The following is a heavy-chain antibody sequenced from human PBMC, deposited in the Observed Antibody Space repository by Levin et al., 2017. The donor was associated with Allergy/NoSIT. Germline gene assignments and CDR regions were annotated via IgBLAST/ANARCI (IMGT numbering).Heavy chain of an antibody. CDR2: ISGSGGTT. Sequence: LSLTCAASGFTFRSSAMSWVRQAPGKGLEWVSTISGSGGTTYYADSVKGRFTISRDNSKNTLYLQMNSLRAEDTAVYYCAKRGFLDYWGQGTLVTVSS. J-gene: IGHJ4*02. CDR1: GFTFRSSA. D-gene: IGHD2/OR15-2a*01. CDR3: AKRGFLDY. V-gene: IGHV3-23*01.